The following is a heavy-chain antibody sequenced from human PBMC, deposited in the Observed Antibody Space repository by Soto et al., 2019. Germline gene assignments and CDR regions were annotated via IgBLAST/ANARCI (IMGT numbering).Heavy chain of an antibody. J-gene: IGHJ3*01. D-gene: IGHD6-25*01. CDR3: GKDKGGYIDDFDA. CDR2: ISYDGKNK. Sequence: GGSRRLSCATSGFTLSSYGMHWVRQAPGKGLERVAAISYDGKNKHYADSVKGRFTISKDASKNTVYLQMDSLSPEDTAVYKCGKDKGGYIDDFDAWGQGTLVTVSS. CDR1: GFTLSSYG. V-gene: IGHV3-30*18.